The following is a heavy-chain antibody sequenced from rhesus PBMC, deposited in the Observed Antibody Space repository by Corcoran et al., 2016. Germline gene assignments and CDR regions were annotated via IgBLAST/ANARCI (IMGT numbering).Heavy chain of an antibody. CDR3: ARRYGSWGFDY. CDR2: ISYSGST. V-gene: IGHV4-122*02. D-gene: IGHD6-25*01. Sequence: QLQLQESGPGLVKPSETLSLTCAVSGYSISSGYGWSWIRQPPGKGLEWIGYISYSGSTSYNPSLKSRVTISRDTSEHQFYLKLSSVTAADTAVYYCARRYGSWGFDYWGQGVLVTVSS. CDR1: GYSISSGYG. J-gene: IGHJ4*01.